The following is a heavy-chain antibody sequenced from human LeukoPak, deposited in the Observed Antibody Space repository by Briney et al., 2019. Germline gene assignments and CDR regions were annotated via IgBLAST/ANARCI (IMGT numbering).Heavy chain of an antibody. CDR1: GYTFTSHG. J-gene: IGHJ6*03. D-gene: IGHD2-15*01. Sequence: ASVKVSCKASGYTFTSHGISWVRQAPGQGLEYMGWISPYNGNTKYAQRFQDRVTMTTDTSTSTAYMELRSLRSDDTAVYYCAREHCSGGSCYSIYYYYYMDVWGKGTTVTVPS. V-gene: IGHV1-18*01. CDR2: ISPYNGNT. CDR3: AREHCSGGSCYSIYYYYYMDV.